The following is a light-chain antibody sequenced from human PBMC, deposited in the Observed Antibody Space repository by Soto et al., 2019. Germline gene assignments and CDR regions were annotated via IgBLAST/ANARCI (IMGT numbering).Light chain of an antibody. J-gene: IGLJ1*01. CDR3: SSFTSTSTLV. CDR2: EVS. V-gene: IGLV2-14*01. Sequence: QSVLTQPASVSGSPGQSITISCTGTSSDVGAYYYVSWYQLHPGKAPELMIFEVSNRPSGVSSRFSGSKSGNTASLTISGLQAEDEADYYCSSFTSTSTLVFGAGTKVTVL. CDR1: SSDVGAYYY.